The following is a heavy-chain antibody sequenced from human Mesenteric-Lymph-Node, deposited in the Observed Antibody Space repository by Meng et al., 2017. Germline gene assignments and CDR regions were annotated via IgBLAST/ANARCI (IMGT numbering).Heavy chain of an antibody. Sequence: GESLKISCAGSGFTFSSHAIHWVRQAPGKGLEWVTQIWYDGSNRYYGDSVKGRFTVSRDNSKNTLYLQMNSLRAEDTAVYYCARTYYGSGSHNVAFDIWGQGTMVTVSS. V-gene: IGHV3-33*01. CDR3: ARTYYGSGSHNVAFDI. CDR1: GFTFSSHA. D-gene: IGHD3-10*01. CDR2: IWYDGSNR. J-gene: IGHJ3*02.